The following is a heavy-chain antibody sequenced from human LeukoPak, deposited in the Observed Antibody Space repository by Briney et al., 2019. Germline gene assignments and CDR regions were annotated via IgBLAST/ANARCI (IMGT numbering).Heavy chain of an antibody. Sequence: SETLSLTCTVSGGSISSYYWSWIRQPPGKGLEWIGYIYYSGSTNYNPSLKSRVTISVDTSKNQFSLKLSSVTAADTAVYYCARAFASGWYPDWGQGTLVTVSS. CDR1: GGSISSYY. J-gene: IGHJ4*02. V-gene: IGHV4-59*01. CDR3: ARAFASGWYPD. D-gene: IGHD6-19*01. CDR2: IYYSGST.